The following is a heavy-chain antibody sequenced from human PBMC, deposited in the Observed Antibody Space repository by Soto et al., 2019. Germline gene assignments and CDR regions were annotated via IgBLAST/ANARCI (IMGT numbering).Heavy chain of an antibody. V-gene: IGHV3-23*01. D-gene: IGHD6-19*01. CDR3: AKADGQQWLLPHLEN. CDR1: GFNFNKYA. J-gene: IGHJ4*02. CDR2: ISCCGGTA. Sequence: EVQLLESGGGLVRPGESLRLSCAASGFNFNKYAMSWVRQAPGEGLEWVSGISCCGGTASYADSVKGLFTIARDDAKNTLYLDMNSLRVEDTAEYYCAKADGQQWLLPHLENWGRGTLVTVS.